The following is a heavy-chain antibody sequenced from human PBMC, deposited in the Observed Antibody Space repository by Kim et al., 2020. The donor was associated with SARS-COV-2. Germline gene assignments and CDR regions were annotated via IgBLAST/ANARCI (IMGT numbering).Heavy chain of an antibody. CDR3: TTESSALEPLDY. Sequence: GGSLRLSCAASGFTFSNAWMSWVRQAPGKGLEWVGRIKSKTDGGTTDYAAPVKGRFTISRDDSKNTLYLQMNSLKTEDTAVYYCTTESSALEPLDYWGQGTLVTVSS. CDR1: GFTFSNAW. CDR2: IKSKTDGGTT. J-gene: IGHJ4*02. D-gene: IGHD3-16*02. V-gene: IGHV3-15*01.